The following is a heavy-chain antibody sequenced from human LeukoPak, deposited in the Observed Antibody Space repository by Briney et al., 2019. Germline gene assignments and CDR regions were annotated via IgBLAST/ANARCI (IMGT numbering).Heavy chain of an antibody. Sequence: PGGSLRLSCAASGFTFSSYAMSWVRQAPGKGLEWVSAISGSGGSTYYADSVKGRFTISRDNAKNSLYLQMNSLRAEDTAVYYCARGQWFGELFDPYFDYWGQGTLVTVSS. CDR3: ARGQWFGELFDPYFDY. CDR1: GFTFSSYA. D-gene: IGHD3-10*01. CDR2: ISGSGGST. J-gene: IGHJ4*02. V-gene: IGHV3-23*01.